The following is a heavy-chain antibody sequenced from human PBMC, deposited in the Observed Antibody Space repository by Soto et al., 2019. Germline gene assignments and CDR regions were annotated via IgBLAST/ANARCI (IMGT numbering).Heavy chain of an antibody. CDR2: ISATSGTT. CDR3: AKGATSGWFYFDY. J-gene: IGHJ4*02. Sequence: GGSLRLSCAASGFSCISYAMSWVRQAPGKGLEWVSTISATSGTTHYADSVKGRFTISRDNSKNTLHLQLNSLRAEDTAVYYCAKGATSGWFYFDYWGLGTLVTVS. D-gene: IGHD6-19*01. V-gene: IGHV3-23*01. CDR1: GFSCISYA.